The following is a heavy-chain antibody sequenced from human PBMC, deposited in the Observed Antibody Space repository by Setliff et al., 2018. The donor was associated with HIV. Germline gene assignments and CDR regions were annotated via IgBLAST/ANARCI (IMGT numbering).Heavy chain of an antibody. CDR1: GYTFANYD. D-gene: IGHD2-21*01. CDR3: TRGRGIIGALVY. J-gene: IGHJ4*02. Sequence: RASVKVSCKASGYTFANYDIDWVRQATGQGLEWMGWMNPNSGNAGFAQKFQDRVTITADESTSTAYMELYNLRSEDTAMYYCTRGRGIIGALVYWGQGTLVTVSS. CDR2: MNPNSGNA. V-gene: IGHV1-8*03.